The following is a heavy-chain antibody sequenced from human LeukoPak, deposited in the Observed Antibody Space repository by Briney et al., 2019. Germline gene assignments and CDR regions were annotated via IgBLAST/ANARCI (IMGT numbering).Heavy chain of an antibody. CDR2: ISGSSDST. CDR1: GFTYTTYA. Sequence: GGSLRLSCAASGFTYTTYAMNWVPQAPGKGLEWVSSISGSSDSTYYADSVKGRFTISRDNSKNTLYLQMNSLRADDSAVYYCARESSGSYFEYWGQGSLVTVSS. D-gene: IGHD1-26*01. J-gene: IGHJ4*02. CDR3: ARESSGSYFEY. V-gene: IGHV3-23*01.